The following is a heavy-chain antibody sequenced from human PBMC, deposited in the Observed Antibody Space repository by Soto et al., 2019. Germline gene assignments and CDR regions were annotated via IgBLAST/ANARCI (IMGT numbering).Heavy chain of an antibody. CDR2: IYYSGTT. CDR3: ARHRSDVYSYGLYWFDP. CDR1: GGSVTNTTYF. D-gene: IGHD5-18*01. Sequence: PSETLSLTCVVSGGSVTNTTYFWGWIRQPPGKGPEWIGSIYYSGTTYSNPSLKSRLTMSIDTSKNQFSLKLSSVTAADTAVYYCARHRSDVYSYGLYWFDPWGQGALVTVSS. V-gene: IGHV4-39*01. J-gene: IGHJ5*02.